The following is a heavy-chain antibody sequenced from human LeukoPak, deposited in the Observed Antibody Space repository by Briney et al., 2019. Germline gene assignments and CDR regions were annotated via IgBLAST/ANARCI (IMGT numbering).Heavy chain of an antibody. J-gene: IGHJ4*02. D-gene: IGHD6-13*01. V-gene: IGHV4-59*08. CDR1: GGSINSYY. CDR2: IYYSGRT. CDR3: ARSAGAAAHLDY. Sequence: SETLSLTCTVSGGSINSYYWSWIRQPPGKGLEWIGYIYYSGRTNNNPSLKSRVTMSVDTSKNQFSLNLSSVTAADTAVYYCARSAGAAAHLDYWGQGTLVTVSS.